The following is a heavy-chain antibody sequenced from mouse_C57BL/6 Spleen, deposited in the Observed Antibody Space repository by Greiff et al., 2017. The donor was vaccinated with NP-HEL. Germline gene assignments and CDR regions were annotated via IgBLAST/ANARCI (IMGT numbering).Heavy chain of an antibody. CDR3: ASANYYGSSAWFAY. J-gene: IGHJ3*01. CDR1: GYTFTSYW. CDR2: IDPSDSYT. V-gene: IGHV1-50*01. D-gene: IGHD1-1*01. Sequence: QVQLQQPGAELVKPGASVKLSCKASGYTFTSYWMQWVKQRPGQGLEWIGEIDPSDSYTNYNQKFKGKATLTVDTSSSTAYMQLSSLTSEDSAVYYCASANYYGSSAWFAYWGQGTLVTVSA.